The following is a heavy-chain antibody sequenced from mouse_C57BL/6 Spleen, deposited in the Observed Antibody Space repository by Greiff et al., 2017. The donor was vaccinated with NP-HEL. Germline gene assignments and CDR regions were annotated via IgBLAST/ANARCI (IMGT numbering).Heavy chain of an antibody. CDR2: IGPGSGST. V-gene: IGHV1-77*01. D-gene: IGHD2-1*01. CDR1: GYTFTDYY. Sequence: VNVVESGAELVKPGASVKISCKASGYTFTDYYINWVKQRPGQGLEWIGKIGPGSGSTYYNEKFKGKATLTADKSSSTAYMQLSSLTSEDSAVYFCALYYAYRGYYCDYWGQGTTLTVSS. CDR3: ALYYAYRGYYCDY. J-gene: IGHJ2*01.